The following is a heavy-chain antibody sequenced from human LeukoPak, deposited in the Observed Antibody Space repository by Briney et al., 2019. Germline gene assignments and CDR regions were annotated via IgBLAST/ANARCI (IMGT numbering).Heavy chain of an antibody. V-gene: IGHV4-59*01. CDR1: GGSISSYY. J-gene: IGHJ5*02. Sequence: KSSETLSLTCTVSGGSISSYYWSWIRQPPGKGLEWIGYIYYSGGTNYNPSLKSRVTISVDTSKNQFSLKLSSVTAADTAVYYCARQFSGSYFHSDWFDPWGQGTLVTVSS. D-gene: IGHD3-10*01. CDR2: IYYSGGT. CDR3: ARQFSGSYFHSDWFDP.